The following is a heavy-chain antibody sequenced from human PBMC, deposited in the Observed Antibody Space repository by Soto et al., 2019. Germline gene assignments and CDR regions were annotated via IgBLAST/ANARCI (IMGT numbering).Heavy chain of an antibody. Sequence: SETLSLTCAVYGGSFSGYYWSWIRQPPGKGLEWIGEINHSGSTNYNPSLKSRVTISVDTSKNQFSLKLSSVTAADTPVYYCARARRTYSYDYIWGSYRYWGQGTLVTVSS. D-gene: IGHD3-16*02. CDR1: GGSFSGYY. J-gene: IGHJ4*02. CDR3: ARARRTYSYDYIWGSYRY. CDR2: INHSGST. V-gene: IGHV4-34*01.